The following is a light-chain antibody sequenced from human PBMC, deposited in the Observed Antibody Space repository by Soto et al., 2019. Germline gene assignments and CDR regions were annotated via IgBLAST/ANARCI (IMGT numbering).Light chain of an antibody. CDR3: LQDYTYPLT. J-gene: IGKJ4*01. CDR2: AAS. Sequence: AIQMTQSPSSLSASVGERVTITCRASQDIRNELAWYKQKPGKAPNLLIYAASNLQSGVPSRFSGSGSGSDFTLTISSLQPEDFATYYCLQDYTYPLTFGGGTKVAIK. V-gene: IGKV1-6*01. CDR1: QDIRNE.